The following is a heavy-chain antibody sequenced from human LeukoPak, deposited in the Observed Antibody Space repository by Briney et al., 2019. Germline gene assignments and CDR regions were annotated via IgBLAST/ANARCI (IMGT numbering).Heavy chain of an antibody. CDR2: IYYSGST. CDR3: ARQMTAFDY. V-gene: IGHV4-38-2*02. CDR1: GYSISTGYY. Sequence: SETLSLTCTVSGYSISTGYYWGWIRQPPVKGLEWIGSIYYSGSTYYNPSLKSRVTISVDTSKNQFSLKLSSVTAADTAVYYCARQMTAFDYWGQGTLVTVFS. J-gene: IGHJ4*02.